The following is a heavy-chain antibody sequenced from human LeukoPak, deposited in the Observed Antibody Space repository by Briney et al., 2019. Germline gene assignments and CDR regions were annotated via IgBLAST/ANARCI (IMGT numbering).Heavy chain of an antibody. V-gene: IGHV3-21*01. CDR2: ISSSSSYT. D-gene: IGHD5-18*01. J-gene: IGHJ1*01. CDR1: GFTFSSYS. CDR3: ARDRNSYGLLEYFQH. Sequence: GGSLRLSCAASGFTFSSYSMNWVRQAPGRGLEWVSSISSSSSYTYYANSVKGRFTISRDNAKNSLYLQMNSLRAEDTAVYYCARDRNSYGLLEYFQHWGQGTLVTVSS.